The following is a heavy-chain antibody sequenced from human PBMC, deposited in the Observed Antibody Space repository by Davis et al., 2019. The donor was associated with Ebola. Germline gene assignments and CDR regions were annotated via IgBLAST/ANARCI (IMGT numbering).Heavy chain of an antibody. CDR3: AREREGTTPNWFDS. Sequence: SETLSLTCTVSGGSISSYYWSWIRQPPGKGLEWIGYIYYSGSTNYNPSFKSRVTISVDTSKNQFSLKLSSVTAADTATYYCAREREGTTPNWFDSWGQGTLVTVSS. J-gene: IGHJ5*01. V-gene: IGHV4-59*01. D-gene: IGHD1-7*01. CDR2: IYYSGST. CDR1: GGSISSYY.